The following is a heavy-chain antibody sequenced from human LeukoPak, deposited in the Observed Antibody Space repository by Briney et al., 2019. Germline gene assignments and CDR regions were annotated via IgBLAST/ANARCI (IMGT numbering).Heavy chain of an antibody. D-gene: IGHD3-10*01. CDR2: IRFDGSNK. CDR1: GFTFSSYG. Sequence: PGGSLRLSCAASGFTFSSYGLHWVRQAPGKGLEWVAFIRFDGSNKNYADSVKGRFTISRDTSKNTLYLQMNSLRAEDTAVYYCAKDRAAFDYWGQGTLVTVSS. J-gene: IGHJ4*02. CDR3: AKDRAAFDY. V-gene: IGHV3-30*02.